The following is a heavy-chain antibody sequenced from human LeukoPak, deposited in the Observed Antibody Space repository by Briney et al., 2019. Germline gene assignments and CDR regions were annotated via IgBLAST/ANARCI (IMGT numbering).Heavy chain of an antibody. J-gene: IGHJ6*03. CDR2: INHSGST. Sequence: PSETLSLTCAVSGYSISSGYYWSWIRQPPGKGLEWIGEINHSGSTNYNPSLKSRVTISVDTSKNQFSLKLSSVTAADTAVYYCARGQYMRETYYMDVWGKGITVTVSS. CDR3: ARGQYMRETYYMDV. D-gene: IGHD2-2*01. V-gene: IGHV4-34*01. CDR1: GYSISSGYY.